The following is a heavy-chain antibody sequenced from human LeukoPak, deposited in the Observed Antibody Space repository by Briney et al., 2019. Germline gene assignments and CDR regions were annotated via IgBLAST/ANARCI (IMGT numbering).Heavy chain of an antibody. CDR2: INPNSGGT. CDR3: ARDVVTTSAFDF. Sequence: ASVKVSCKASGCTFTGYYMHWVRQAPGQGLEWMGWINPNSGGTNYAQKFQGRVTMTRDTSISTAYMDLSRLRSDDTAVYYYARDVVTTSAFDFWGQGTLVTVSS. V-gene: IGHV1-2*02. D-gene: IGHD5-12*01. CDR1: GCTFTGYY. J-gene: IGHJ4*02.